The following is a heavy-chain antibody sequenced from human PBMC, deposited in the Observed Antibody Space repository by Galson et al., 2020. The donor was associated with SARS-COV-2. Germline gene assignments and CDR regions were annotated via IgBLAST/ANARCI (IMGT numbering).Heavy chain of an antibody. CDR2: LSAYNGNT. D-gene: IGHD2-15*01. V-gene: IGHV1-18*01. J-gene: IGHJ4*02. CDR3: ARVGVLGYRSGGSCVDSDYVDY. Sequence: ASVKVSCKASGYTFTSYGISWVRQAPGQGLEWMGWLSAYNGNTNYAQKLQGRVTLTTDTSTSTAYMELRSLRSDDTAVYYCARVGVLGYRSGGSCVDSDYVDYWGQGTLVAVSS. CDR1: GYTFTSYG.